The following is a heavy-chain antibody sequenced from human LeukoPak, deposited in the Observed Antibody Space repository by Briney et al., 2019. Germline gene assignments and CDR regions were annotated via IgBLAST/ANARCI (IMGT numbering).Heavy chain of an antibody. J-gene: IGHJ4*02. D-gene: IGHD3-3*01. V-gene: IGHV3-53*01. CDR2: IYSGGST. CDR1: GFTVSSNY. CDR3: AKDSKVLRFLEWLLCDY. Sequence: PGGSLRLSCAASGFTVSSNYMGWVRQAPGKGLEWVSVIYSGGSTYYADSVKGRFTISRDNSKNTLYLQMNSLRAEDTAVYYCAKDSKVLRFLEWLLCDYWGQGTLVTVSS.